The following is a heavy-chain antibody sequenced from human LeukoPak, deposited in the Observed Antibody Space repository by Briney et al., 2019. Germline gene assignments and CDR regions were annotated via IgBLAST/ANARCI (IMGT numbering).Heavy chain of an antibody. CDR3: ARGSPSFDFWSGYSRSYANWFDP. V-gene: IGHV4-34*01. J-gene: IGHJ5*02. CDR1: GGTFSGYY. D-gene: IGHD3-3*01. Sequence: SETLSLTCAVYGGTFSGYYWSWIRQPPGKGLEWIGEINHSGSTNYNPSLKSRVTISVDTSKNQFSLKLSSVTAADTAVYYCARGSPSFDFWSGYSRSYANWFDPWGQGTLVTVSS. CDR2: INHSGST.